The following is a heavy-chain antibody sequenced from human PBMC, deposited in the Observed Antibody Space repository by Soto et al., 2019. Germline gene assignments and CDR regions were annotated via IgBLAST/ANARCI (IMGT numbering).Heavy chain of an antibody. J-gene: IGHJ4*02. CDR2: INPDDSTT. CDR3: ARHYKSGSATNSGLVRSLDY. V-gene: IGHV5-51*01. CDR1: GYIFTSRW. Sequence: ESLKISCKTSGYIFTSRWIGWVRQMPEEGLEWMGIINPDDSTTKYSPSFQGQVTISADKSTSTTYLQWSSLKASDTAMYYCARHYKSGSATNSGLVRSLDYWGQGALVTVSS. D-gene: IGHD3-22*01.